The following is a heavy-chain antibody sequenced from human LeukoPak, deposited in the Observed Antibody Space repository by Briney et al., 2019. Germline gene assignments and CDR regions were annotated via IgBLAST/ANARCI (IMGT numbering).Heavy chain of an antibody. CDR1: GFTVSSNY. V-gene: IGHV3-15*01. Sequence: PGGSLRLSCAASGFTVSSNYMSWVRQAPGKGLEWVGRIKSKTDGGTTDYAAPVKGRFTISRDDSKNTLYLQMNSLKTEDTAVYYCTTDLGWFGESHHDYWGQGTLVTVSS. CDR3: TTDLGWFGESHHDY. CDR2: IKSKTDGGTT. D-gene: IGHD3-10*01. J-gene: IGHJ4*02.